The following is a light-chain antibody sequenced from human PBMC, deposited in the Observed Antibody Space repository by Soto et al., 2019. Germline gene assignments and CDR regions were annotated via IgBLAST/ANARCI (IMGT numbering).Light chain of an antibody. CDR3: AAWDDSLSQFV. Sequence: VVTQPPSASGTPGQTVTISCSGRTSNIATNTVNWYQQLPGTAPRLLTHSNNQRPSGVPDRFSASKSGTSASLVISGLQSEDEADYYCAAWDDSLSQFVFGTGTKLTVL. CDR2: SNN. CDR1: TSNIATNT. J-gene: IGLJ1*01. V-gene: IGLV1-44*01.